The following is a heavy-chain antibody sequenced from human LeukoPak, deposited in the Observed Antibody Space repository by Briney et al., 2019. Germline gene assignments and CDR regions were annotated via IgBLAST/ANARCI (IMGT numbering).Heavy chain of an antibody. Sequence: GGSLRLSCAASGFTFSSYEMNWVRQAPGKGLEWVSYISSSGSTIYYADSVKGRFTISRDNAKNSLYLQMNSLRAEDTAVYYCARILYYDFWSGYSYYYGMDVWGQGTTVTVSS. D-gene: IGHD3-3*01. CDR3: ARILYYDFWSGYSYYYGMDV. J-gene: IGHJ6*02. V-gene: IGHV3-48*03. CDR2: ISSSGSTI. CDR1: GFTFSSYE.